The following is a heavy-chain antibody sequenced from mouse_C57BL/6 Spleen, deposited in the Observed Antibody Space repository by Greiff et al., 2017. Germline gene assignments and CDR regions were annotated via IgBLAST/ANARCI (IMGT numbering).Heavy chain of an antibody. J-gene: IGHJ3*01. CDR1: GYTFTSYW. V-gene: IGHV1-69*01. CDR2: IDPSDSYT. D-gene: IGHD2-2*01. CDR3: ARRGYGYDAWFAY. Sequence: VQLQQPGAELVRPGASVKMSCKASGYTFTSYWMHWVKQRPGQGLEWIGEIDPSDSYTNYNQKFKGKSTLTVDKSSSTAYMQLSRLTSEDSAVYYCARRGYGYDAWFAYWGHGTLVTVSA.